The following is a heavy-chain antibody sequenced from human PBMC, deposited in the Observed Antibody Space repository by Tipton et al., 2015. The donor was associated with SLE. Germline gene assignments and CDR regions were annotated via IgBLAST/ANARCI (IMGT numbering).Heavy chain of an antibody. J-gene: IGHJ3*02. V-gene: IGHV3-7*01. D-gene: IGHD3-10*01. CDR1: GFTFSNNW. CDR2: IKPDGSEE. CDR3: AREYQGSFYVNGAFDM. Sequence: SLRLSCAASGFTFSNNWMTWVRQAPGKGLEWVAHIKPDGSEEFYVDSVRGRFIISRDNAKSSLSLQMNSLNAEDTAAYYCAREYQGSFYVNGAFDMWGQGTVVTVSS.